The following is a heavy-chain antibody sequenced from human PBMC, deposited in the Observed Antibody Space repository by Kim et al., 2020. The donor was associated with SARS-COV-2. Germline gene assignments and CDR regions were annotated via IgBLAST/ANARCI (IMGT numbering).Heavy chain of an antibody. CDR1: GFTFTGYT. Sequence: GGSLRLSCAASGFTFTGYTMNWVRQAPGKGLEWVSSITGSSSSTYYADSVRGRFTVSRDNAKNSLYLQLNSLRAEDTGLYYCARGITAPGRVLVDYWGQGTLVTVSS. D-gene: IGHD6-13*01. CDR3: ARGITAPGRVLVDY. V-gene: IGHV3-21*06. CDR2: ITGSSSST. J-gene: IGHJ4*02.